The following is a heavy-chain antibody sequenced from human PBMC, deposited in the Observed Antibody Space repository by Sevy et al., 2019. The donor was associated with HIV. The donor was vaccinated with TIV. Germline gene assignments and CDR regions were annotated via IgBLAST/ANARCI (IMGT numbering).Heavy chain of an antibody. CDR1: DFTVSYYA. D-gene: IGHD3-16*01. V-gene: IGHV3-30*04. CDR3: ATAPLYYDTSVYFDY. Sequence: GGSLRLTCVASDFTVSYYAMHWVRRAPGKGLEWVAVISNDGNNKGYAESVKGRFTVSRDNSKNTLYLELNSLRPEDTAIFYCATAPLYYDTSVYFDYWGQGTLVTVSS. CDR2: ISNDGNNK. J-gene: IGHJ4*02.